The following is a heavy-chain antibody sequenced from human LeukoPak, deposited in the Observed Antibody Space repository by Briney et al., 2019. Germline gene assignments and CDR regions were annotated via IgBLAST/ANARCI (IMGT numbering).Heavy chain of an antibody. CDR2: IYYSGNT. Sequence: SETLSLTXTVSGGSISSSSYYWGWIRQPPGEGLEWIGSIYYSGNTYYNSSLKSRVTISVDTSKNQFSLKLSSVTAADTAVYYCARGGRDGYKPNWFDPWGQGTLVTVSS. V-gene: IGHV4-39*01. CDR3: ARGGRDGYKPNWFDP. J-gene: IGHJ5*01. D-gene: IGHD5-24*01. CDR1: GGSISSSSYY.